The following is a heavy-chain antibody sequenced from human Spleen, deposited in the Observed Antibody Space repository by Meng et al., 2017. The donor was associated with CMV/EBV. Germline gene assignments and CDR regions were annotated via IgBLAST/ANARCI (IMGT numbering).Heavy chain of an antibody. Sequence: GGSLRLSCAACGFPFSRDWMSWVRQAPGKGLVWVSRINNDGSTTNYADSVKGRFTISRDTAKSTVYLQMNSLRAEDTAVYFCARAKRGNACDIWGQGTMVTVSS. J-gene: IGHJ3*02. CDR1: GFPFSRDW. CDR2: INNDGSTT. V-gene: IGHV3-74*01. CDR3: ARAKRGNACDI.